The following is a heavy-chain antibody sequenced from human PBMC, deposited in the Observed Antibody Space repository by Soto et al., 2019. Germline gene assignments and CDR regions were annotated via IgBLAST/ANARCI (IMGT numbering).Heavy chain of an antibody. D-gene: IGHD3-10*01. CDR3: ARDGYYYGSGSFIRYYGMDV. Sequence: XETLSLTCTVSGCSISSYYWSWIRQPPGKGLDWIGYIYYSGSTNYNPSLKSRVTISVDTSKNQFSLKLSSVTAADTAVYYCARDGYYYGSGSFIRYYGMDVWGQGTTVTVSS. V-gene: IGHV4-59*01. J-gene: IGHJ6*02. CDR1: GCSISSYY. CDR2: IYYSGST.